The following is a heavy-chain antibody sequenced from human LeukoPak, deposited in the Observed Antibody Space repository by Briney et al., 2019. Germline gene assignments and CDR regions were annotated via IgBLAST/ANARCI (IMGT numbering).Heavy chain of an antibody. V-gene: IGHV3-30*02. J-gene: IGHJ4*02. CDR1: GFTFSSYG. Sequence: PGGSQRLSCAASGFTFSSYGMHWVRQAPGKGLEWVAFIRYDGTNKYYADSVKGRFTISRDNSKNTLYLQMNSLRAEDTAVYYCAKDFPGARPSFDYWGQGTLVTVSS. CDR2: IRYDGTNK. CDR3: AKDFPGARPSFDY. D-gene: IGHD1-26*01.